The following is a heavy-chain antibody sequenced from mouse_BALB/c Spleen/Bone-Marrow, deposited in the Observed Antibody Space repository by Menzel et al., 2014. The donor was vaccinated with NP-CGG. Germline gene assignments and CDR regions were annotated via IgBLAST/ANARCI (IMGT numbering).Heavy chain of an antibody. CDR2: IDPANGNT. D-gene: IGHD1-1*01. Sequence: VQLQQSGAELVKPGASVKLSCTASGFNIKDTYMHWVKQRPEQGLEWIGRIDPANGNTKYDPKFQGKATITADTSSNTAYLQLSSLTSEDTAVYYCALYYYGSSGFAYWGQGTLVTGSA. V-gene: IGHV14-3*02. J-gene: IGHJ3*01. CDR3: ALYYYGSSGFAY. CDR1: GFNIKDTY.